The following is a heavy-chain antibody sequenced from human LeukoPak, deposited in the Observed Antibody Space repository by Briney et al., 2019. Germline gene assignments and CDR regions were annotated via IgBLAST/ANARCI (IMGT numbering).Heavy chain of an antibody. CDR2: IWFDGGNK. V-gene: IGHV3-33*01. Sequence: GGSLRLSCAPSVFTSCTFAMHRGPQAPGKGLGWGAVIWFDGGNKYYADSVQGRFTISRDNSQNTLYLQMNSLRGEDTAVYYCARDSDRSGGVYGDYLDYWGQGTLVTVSS. J-gene: IGHJ4*02. CDR1: VFTSCTFA. D-gene: IGHD3-22*01. CDR3: ARDSDRSGGVYGDYLDY.